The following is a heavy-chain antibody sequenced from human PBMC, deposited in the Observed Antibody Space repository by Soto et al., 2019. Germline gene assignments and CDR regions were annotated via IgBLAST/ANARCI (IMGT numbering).Heavy chain of an antibody. V-gene: IGHV3-15*01. Sequence: GGSLRLSCAASGFTFSNAWMSWVRQAPGKGLEWVGRIKSKTDGGTTDYAAPVKGRFTISRDDSKNTLYLQMNSLKTEDTAVYYCTTGYTVTFPGHYYYYYYMDVWGKGTTVTVSS. CDR3: TTGYTVTFPGHYYYYYYMDV. D-gene: IGHD4-4*01. CDR1: GFTFSNAW. CDR2: IKSKTDGGTT. J-gene: IGHJ6*03.